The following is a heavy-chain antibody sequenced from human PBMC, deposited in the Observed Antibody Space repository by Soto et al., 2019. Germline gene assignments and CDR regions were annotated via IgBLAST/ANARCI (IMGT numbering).Heavy chain of an antibody. CDR1: GYTFTSYD. CDR2: MNPNSGNT. J-gene: IGHJ6*04. D-gene: IGHD2-2*01. Sequence: GASVKVSCKASGYTFTSYDINWVRQATGQGLEWMGWMNPNSGNTGYAQKFQDRVTMTRNTSISTAYMELSSLRSEDTAVYYCAGGYCSSTSCYFMDVWGKGTTVTVSS. CDR3: AGGYCSSTSCYFMDV. V-gene: IGHV1-8*01.